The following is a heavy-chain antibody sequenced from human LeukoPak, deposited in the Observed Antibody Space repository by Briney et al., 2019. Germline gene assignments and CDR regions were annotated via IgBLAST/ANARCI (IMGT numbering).Heavy chain of an antibody. V-gene: IGHV4-34*01. Sequence: PSETLSLTCAVYGGSFSGYYWTWIRQPPGKGLEGIGEINHSGSTNYNPSLKSRVTISVDTSKNQFSLKLSSVTAADTAVYYCARARGAVAAYFDYWGHGTLVTVSS. J-gene: IGHJ4*01. D-gene: IGHD6-19*01. CDR3: ARARGAVAAYFDY. CDR2: INHSGST. CDR1: GGSFSGYY.